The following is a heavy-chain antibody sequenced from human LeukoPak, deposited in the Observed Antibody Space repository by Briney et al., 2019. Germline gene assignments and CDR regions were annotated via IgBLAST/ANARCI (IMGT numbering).Heavy chain of an antibody. J-gene: IGHJ4*02. CDR3: ARHRRFRDIVATMYYFDY. D-gene: IGHD5-12*01. V-gene: IGHV4-61*02. Sequence: SQTLSLTCTVSGGSISSGSYYWSWIRQPAGKGLEWIGRIYTSGSTNYNPSLKSRVTISVDTSKNQFSLKLSSVTAADTAVYYCARHRRFRDIVATMYYFDYWGQGTLVTVSS. CDR2: IYTSGST. CDR1: GGSISSGSYY.